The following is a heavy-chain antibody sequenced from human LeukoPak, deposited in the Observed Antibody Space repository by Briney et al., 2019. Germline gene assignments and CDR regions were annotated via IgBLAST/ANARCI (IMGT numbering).Heavy chain of an antibody. V-gene: IGHV3-11*01. Sequence: GGSLRLSCAASGFTFSDYYMSWIRQAPGKGLEWVSYTSSSGSTIYYADSVKGRFTISRDNAKNSLYLQMNSLRAEDTAVYYCARADLDTAMAFDYCGQGTLVTVST. D-gene: IGHD5-18*01. CDR3: ARADLDTAMAFDY. J-gene: IGHJ4*02. CDR2: TSSSGSTI. CDR1: GFTFSDYY.